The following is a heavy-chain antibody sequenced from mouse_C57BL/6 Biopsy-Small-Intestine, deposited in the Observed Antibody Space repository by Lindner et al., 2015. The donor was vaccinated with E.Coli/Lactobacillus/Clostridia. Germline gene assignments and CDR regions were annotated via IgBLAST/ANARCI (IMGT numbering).Heavy chain of an antibody. Sequence: SVKVSCKASGGTFSSYAISWVRQAPGQGLEWMGGIIPIFAVANYAQNFQGRVTITADESTSTAYMELSSLRSEDTAVYYCATVPPAVIFHQPNWFFDLWGRGTLVTVSS. CDR3: ATVPPAVIFHQPNWFFDL. CDR1: GGTFSSYA. J-gene: IGHJ1*01. D-gene: IGHD5-1*01. V-gene: IGHV1-81*01. CDR2: IIPIFAVA.